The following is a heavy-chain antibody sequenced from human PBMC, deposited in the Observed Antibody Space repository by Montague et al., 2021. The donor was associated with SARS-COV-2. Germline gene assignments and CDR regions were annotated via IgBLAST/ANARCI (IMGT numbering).Heavy chain of an antibody. Sequence: SETLSLTCTVSGGSISSGSYYWAWIRQPPGKGLEWIGSIYYRGSTYYNPSLKSRVFISVDTSKNQLSLTLTSVTAADTAAYYCATQEDPSGWIPGPFDFWGQGTLLSVSS. V-gene: IGHV4-39*01. CDR2: IYYRGST. D-gene: IGHD6-19*01. CDR3: ATQEDPSGWIPGPFDF. J-gene: IGHJ4*02. CDR1: GGSISSGSYY.